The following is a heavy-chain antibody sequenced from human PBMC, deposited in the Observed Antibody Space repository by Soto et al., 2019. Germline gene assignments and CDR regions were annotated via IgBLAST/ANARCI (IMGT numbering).Heavy chain of an antibody. D-gene: IGHD2-2*01. CDR3: ARRVDCSSTSCYGGCDY. CDR1: GGSFIGYY. J-gene: IGHJ4*02. Sequence: PSETLSLTCAVYGGSFIGYYWSWIRQPPGKGLEWIGEINHSGSTNYNPSLKSRVTISVDTSKNQFSLKLSSVTAADTAVYYCARRVDCSSTSCYGGCDYWGQGTLVTVSX. CDR2: INHSGST. V-gene: IGHV4-34*01.